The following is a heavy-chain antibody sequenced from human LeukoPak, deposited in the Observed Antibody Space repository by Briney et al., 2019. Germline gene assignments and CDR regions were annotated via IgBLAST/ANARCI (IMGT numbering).Heavy chain of an antibody. D-gene: IGHD6-13*01. CDR1: GFTFSGYS. CDR2: ISSSGSNI. CDR3: ARDSSSWNVPDY. V-gene: IGHV3-48*02. J-gene: IGHJ4*02. Sequence: PGGSLRLSCAASGFTFSGYSMNWVRQAPGRGLEWVSYISSSGSNIYYADSVRGRFTISRDNAKSSLHMQMNSLRDEDTAVYYCARDSSSWNVPDYWGQGTLVTVSS.